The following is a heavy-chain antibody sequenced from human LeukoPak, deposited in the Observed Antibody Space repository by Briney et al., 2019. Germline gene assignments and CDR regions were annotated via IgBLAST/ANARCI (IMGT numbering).Heavy chain of an antibody. Sequence: PSETLSLTCTVSGGSISSYYWSWIRRPPGKGLEWIGYIYYSGSTNYNPSLKSRVTISVDTSKNQFSLKLSSVTAADTAVYYCARGMNSGWSYWFDPWGQGTLVTVSS. D-gene: IGHD6-19*01. J-gene: IGHJ5*02. CDR1: GGSISSYY. CDR2: IYYSGST. CDR3: ARGMNSGWSYWFDP. V-gene: IGHV4-59*01.